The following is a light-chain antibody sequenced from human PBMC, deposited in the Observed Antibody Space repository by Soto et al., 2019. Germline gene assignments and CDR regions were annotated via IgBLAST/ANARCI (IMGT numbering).Light chain of an antibody. CDR2: EVR. J-gene: IGLJ1*01. Sequence: QSVLTQPASVSGSPGQSITISCTGTSSDIGSYNYVAWYQQFPGKTPKLIIYEVRNRPSGVSFRFSGSKSGNTASLTISGLQAEDEADYYCISYRGSDTSEVCGTGTKVTVL. V-gene: IGLV2-14*01. CDR3: ISYRGSDTSEV. CDR1: SSDIGSYNY.